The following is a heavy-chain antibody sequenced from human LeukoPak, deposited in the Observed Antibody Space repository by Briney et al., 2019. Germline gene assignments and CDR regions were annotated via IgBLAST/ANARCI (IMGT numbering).Heavy chain of an antibody. V-gene: IGHV3-66*01. Sequence: PGGSLRLSCAASGFTVSSNYMSWVRQAPGKGLEWVSVIYSGGSTYYADSVKGRFTISRDNSKNTLYLQMNSLRAEDTAVYYCARGTMIVVGGYYFDYWGQGTLVTVSS. CDR2: IYSGGST. D-gene: IGHD3-22*01. CDR3: ARGTMIVVGGYYFDY. J-gene: IGHJ4*02. CDR1: GFTVSSNY.